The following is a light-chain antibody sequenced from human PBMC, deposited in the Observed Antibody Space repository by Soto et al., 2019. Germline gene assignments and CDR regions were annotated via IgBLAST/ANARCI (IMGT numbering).Light chain of an antibody. Sequence: EVVMTQSPPTLSVSPGERATLSCRASQSVSSDLAWYQQKPGQAPRLLIYGASTRATGVPARFSGGGSGTEFTLTISSLQSEDVAIYYCQQYNDWPPITFGPGTKVDIK. CDR1: QSVSSD. CDR3: QQYNDWPPIT. V-gene: IGKV3-15*01. CDR2: GAS. J-gene: IGKJ3*01.